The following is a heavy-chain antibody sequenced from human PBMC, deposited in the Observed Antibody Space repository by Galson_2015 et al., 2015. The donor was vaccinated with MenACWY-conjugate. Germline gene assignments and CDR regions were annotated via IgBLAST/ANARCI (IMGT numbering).Heavy chain of an antibody. D-gene: IGHD6-6*01. CDR1: GDSISNSY. Sequence: LSLTCTVSGDSISNSYWSWIRQSPGKGLEWIGYISNTGGTNYNPSLKSRVTISVDRSKNQLSLELNSVTAADTAIYFCAKTHPYSTSSSNYFGPWGQGTLVTVSS. CDR3: AKTHPYSTSSSNYFGP. CDR2: ISNTGGT. V-gene: IGHV4-59*03. J-gene: IGHJ5*02.